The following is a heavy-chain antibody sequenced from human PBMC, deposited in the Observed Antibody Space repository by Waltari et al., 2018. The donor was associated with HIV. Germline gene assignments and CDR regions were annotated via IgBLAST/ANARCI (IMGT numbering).Heavy chain of an antibody. CDR2: IGRSGSAT. CDR3: VTSGYNFVEFGHRLDF. V-gene: IGHV3-23*01. Sequence: EAQLLELGGGLERPGGSLILPCIASGFNVDIYSMTWVRQAPGKGLEAVSTIGRSGSATYYADSVKGRAPISRDNSMEMLSLHMKSLRVDETAVDHWVTSGYNFVEFGHRLDFWGRGILVTVS. D-gene: IGHD5-18*01. CDR1: GFNVDIYS. J-gene: IGHJ4*02.